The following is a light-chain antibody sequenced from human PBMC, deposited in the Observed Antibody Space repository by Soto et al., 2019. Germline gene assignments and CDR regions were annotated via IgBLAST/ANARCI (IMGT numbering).Light chain of an antibody. CDR2: AVS. CDR3: QQHDGRPTMT. J-gene: IGKJ5*01. CDR1: QDIDNS. Sequence: IQLTQSPSSLSASVGGTVTITCRASQDIDNSLNWYQHKPGKAPKLLVYAVSFLETGVPSRFSGRGSGTVFSLTINSLQSDDFATYYCQQHDGRPTMTFGQGTRLDSK. V-gene: IGKV1-33*01.